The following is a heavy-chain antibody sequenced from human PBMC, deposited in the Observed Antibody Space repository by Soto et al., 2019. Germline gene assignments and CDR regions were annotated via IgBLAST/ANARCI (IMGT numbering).Heavy chain of an antibody. D-gene: IGHD3-22*01. J-gene: IGHJ5*02. V-gene: IGHV4-59*11. CDR3: ARVSTMTSPRNWFDP. CDR1: GGSISSHY. CDR2: IYYSGST. Sequence: PSETLSLTCTVSGGSISSHYWSWIRQPPGKGLEWIGYIYYSGSTNYNPSLKSRVTISVDTSKNQFPLKLSSVTAADTAVYYCARVSTMTSPRNWFDPWGQGTLVTVSS.